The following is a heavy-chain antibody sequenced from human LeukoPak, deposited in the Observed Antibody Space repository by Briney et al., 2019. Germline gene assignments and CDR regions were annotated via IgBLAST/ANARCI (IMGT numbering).Heavy chain of an antibody. V-gene: IGHV1-2*02. CDR1: GYTFTGYY. CDR3: ARDFWGIAAAGYFWFDP. Sequence: GASVKVSCKASGYTFTGYYMHWVRRAPGQGLEWMGWINPNSGGTNYAQKFQGRVTMTRDTSISTAYMELSRLRSDDTAVYYCARDFWGIAAAGYFWFDPWGQGTLVTVSS. CDR2: INPNSGGT. J-gene: IGHJ5*02. D-gene: IGHD6-13*01.